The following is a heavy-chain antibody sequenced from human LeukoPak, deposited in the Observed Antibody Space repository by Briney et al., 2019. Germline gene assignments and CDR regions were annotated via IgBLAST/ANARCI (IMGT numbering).Heavy chain of an antibody. CDR2: ISSSGSTI. J-gene: IGHJ3*02. CDR1: GFTFSDYY. CDR3: ARDPPYYYDSSANYAFDI. Sequence: GGSLRLSCAASGFTFSDYYMSWIRQAPGKGLEWVSYISSSGSTIYYADSVKGRFTISRDNAKNSLYLQMNSLRAEDTAVYYCARDPPYYYDSSANYAFDIWGQGTMVTVSS. V-gene: IGHV3-11*01. D-gene: IGHD3-22*01.